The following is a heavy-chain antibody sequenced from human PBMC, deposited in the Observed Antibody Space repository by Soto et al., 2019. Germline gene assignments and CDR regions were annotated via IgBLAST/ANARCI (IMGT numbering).Heavy chain of an antibody. Sequence: PSETLSLTCTVSGGSISSSSYYWGWIRQPPGKGLEWIGSIYCSGSTYYNPSLKSRVTISVDTSKNQFSLKLSSVTAADTAVYYCERHERPKILVVVAATPVNLFDPWGQGTPVTVSS. V-gene: IGHV4-39*01. D-gene: IGHD2-15*01. CDR1: GGSISSSSYY. CDR3: ERHERPKILVVVAATPVNLFDP. CDR2: IYCSGST. J-gene: IGHJ5*02.